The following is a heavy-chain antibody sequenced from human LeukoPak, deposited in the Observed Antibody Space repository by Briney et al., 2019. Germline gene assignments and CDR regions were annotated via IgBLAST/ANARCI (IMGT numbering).Heavy chain of an antibody. D-gene: IGHD2-2*01. Sequence: ASVKVSCKASGYTFTSYGISWVRQAPGQGLEWMGWISAYNGNTNYAQKLQGRVTMTTDTSTSTAYVELRSLRSDDTAVYYCARVDIVVVPAAIRYFDYWGQGTLVTVSS. J-gene: IGHJ4*02. CDR2: ISAYNGNT. CDR3: ARVDIVVVPAAIRYFDY. V-gene: IGHV1-18*01. CDR1: GYTFTSYG.